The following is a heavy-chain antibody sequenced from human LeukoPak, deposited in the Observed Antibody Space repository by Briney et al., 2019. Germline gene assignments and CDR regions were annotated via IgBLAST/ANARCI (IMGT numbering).Heavy chain of an antibody. CDR2: IIPIFGTA. CDR3: ASKRGYSYGLDY. Sequence: SVKVSCKASGGTFSSYAISWVRQAPGQGLEWMGGIIPIFGTANYAQKFQGRVTITADESTSTGYMELSSLRSEDTAVYHCASKRGYSYGLDYWGQGTLVTVSS. V-gene: IGHV1-69*13. CDR1: GGTFSSYA. J-gene: IGHJ4*02. D-gene: IGHD5-18*01.